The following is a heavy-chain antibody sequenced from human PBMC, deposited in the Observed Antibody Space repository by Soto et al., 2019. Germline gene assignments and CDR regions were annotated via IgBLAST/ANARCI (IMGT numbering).Heavy chain of an antibody. V-gene: IGHV4-59*12. CDR1: GGSISSYY. CDR3: ARDSSSWYGEEYNWFDP. J-gene: IGHJ5*02. Sequence: SETLSLTCTVSGGSISSYYWSWIRQPPGKGLEWIGYIYYSGSTNYNPSLKSRVTISVDTSKNQFSLKLSSVTAADTAVYYCARDSSSWYGEEYNWFDPWGQGTLVTVSS. D-gene: IGHD6-13*01. CDR2: IYYSGST.